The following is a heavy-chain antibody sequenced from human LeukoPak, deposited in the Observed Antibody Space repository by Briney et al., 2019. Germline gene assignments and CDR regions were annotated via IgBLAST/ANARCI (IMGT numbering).Heavy chain of an antibody. CDR2: INHSGST. Sequence: SETLSLTCAVYGGSFSGYYWSWTRQPPGKGLEWIGEINHSGSTNYNPSLKSRVTISVDTSKNQFSLKLSSVTAADTAVYYCARITAARLGRGGWFDPWGQGTLVTVSS. CDR3: ARITAARLGRGGWFDP. J-gene: IGHJ5*02. V-gene: IGHV4-34*01. D-gene: IGHD6-6*01. CDR1: GGSFSGYY.